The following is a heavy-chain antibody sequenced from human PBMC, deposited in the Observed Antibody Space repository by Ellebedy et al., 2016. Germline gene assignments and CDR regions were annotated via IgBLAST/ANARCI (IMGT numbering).Heavy chain of an antibody. CDR2: ISAYNGNT. J-gene: IGHJ4*02. CDR1: GYTFTSYG. CDR3: ARDSGRVYYGSGSYYEN. V-gene: IGHV1-18*01. Sequence: ASVKVSCKASGYTFTSYGISWVRQAPGQGLEWMGWISAYNGNTNYAQKLQGRVTMTTDTSTSTAYMELRSLISDDTAVYYCARDSGRVYYGSGSYYENWGQGTLVTVSS. D-gene: IGHD3-10*01.